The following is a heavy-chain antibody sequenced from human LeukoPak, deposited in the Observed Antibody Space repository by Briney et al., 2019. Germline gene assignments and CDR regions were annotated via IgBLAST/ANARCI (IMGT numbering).Heavy chain of an antibody. CDR2: INHSGST. V-gene: IGHV4-34*01. CDR1: GGSFSGYY. CDR3: ASLEGGYWYFDL. Sequence: PSETLSLTCAVYGGSFSGYYWSWIRQPPGKGLEWIGEINHSGSTNYNPSLKSRVTISVDTSKNQFSLKLSSVTAADTAVYYCASLEGGYWYFDLWGRGTLVTVSS. D-gene: IGHD1-1*01. J-gene: IGHJ2*01.